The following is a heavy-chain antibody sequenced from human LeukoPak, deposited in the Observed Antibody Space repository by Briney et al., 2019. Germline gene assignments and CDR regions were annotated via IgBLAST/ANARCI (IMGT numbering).Heavy chain of an antibody. CDR3: ARGPRIAVAGTGYYFDY. CDR1: GYTFTSYY. D-gene: IGHD6-19*01. J-gene: IGHJ4*02. CDR2: INPSGGST. V-gene: IGHV1-46*01. Sequence: ASVKVSCKASGYTFTSYYMHWVRQAPGQGLEWMGIINPSGGSTSYAQKFQGRVTMTRNTSISTAYMELSSLRSEDTAVYYCARGPRIAVAGTGYYFDYWGQGTLVTVSS.